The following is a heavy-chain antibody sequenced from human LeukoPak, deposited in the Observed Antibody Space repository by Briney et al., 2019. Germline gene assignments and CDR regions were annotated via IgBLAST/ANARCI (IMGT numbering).Heavy chain of an antibody. V-gene: IGHV1-18*01. D-gene: IGHD4-17*01. CDR2: ISAYNGNT. Sequence: ASVKVSCNASGYTFTSYGISWVRQAPGQGLEWMGWISAYNGNTNYAQKLQGRVTMTTDTSTSTAYMELRSLRSDDTAVYYCARRIFDDYGDYPFEDYWGQGTLVTVSS. CDR1: GYTFTSYG. J-gene: IGHJ4*02. CDR3: ARRIFDDYGDYPFEDY.